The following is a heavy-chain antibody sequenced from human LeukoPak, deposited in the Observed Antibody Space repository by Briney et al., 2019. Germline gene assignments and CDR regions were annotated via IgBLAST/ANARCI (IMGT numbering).Heavy chain of an antibody. CDR1: GYTFTSYD. CDR2: MNPNSGNT. D-gene: IGHD6-19*01. V-gene: IGHV1-8*01. CDR3: AKGVTGEQWLADYFDY. J-gene: IGHJ4*02. Sequence: ASVKVSCKASGYTFTSYDINWVRQATGQGLEWMGWMNPNSGNTGYAQKFQGRVTMTRNTSISTAYMELNSLRAEDTAVYYCAKGVTGEQWLADYFDYWGQGTLVTVSS.